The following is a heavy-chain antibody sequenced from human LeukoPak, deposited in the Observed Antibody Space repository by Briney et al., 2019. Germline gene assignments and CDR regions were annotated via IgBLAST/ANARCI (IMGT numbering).Heavy chain of an antibody. J-gene: IGHJ5*02. D-gene: IGHD5-18*01. CDR3: ARYLDSYGYSGWFDP. Sequence: SVKVSCKASGGTFSSYAISWVRQAPGQGLGWMGGIIPIFGTANYAQKFQGRVTITADESTSTAYMELSSLRSEDTAVYYCARYLDSYGYSGWFDPWGQGTLVTVST. CDR1: GGTFSSYA. CDR2: IIPIFGTA. V-gene: IGHV1-69*13.